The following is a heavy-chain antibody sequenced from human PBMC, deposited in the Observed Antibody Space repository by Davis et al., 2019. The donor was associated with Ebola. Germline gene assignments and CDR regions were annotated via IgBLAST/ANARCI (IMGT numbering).Heavy chain of an antibody. V-gene: IGHV3-23*01. D-gene: IGHD1-26*01. CDR1: GFVFSHYV. CDR3: AKDTSNIWFDI. Sequence: ESLKISCAASGFVFSHYVMSWVRQAPGKGLEWVSTLGTSADTYYADSVKGRFTISRDNSKNTLYLQMNGLRVEDTAIYYCAKDTSNIWFDIWGQGTMVTVSS. J-gene: IGHJ3*02. CDR2: LGTSADT.